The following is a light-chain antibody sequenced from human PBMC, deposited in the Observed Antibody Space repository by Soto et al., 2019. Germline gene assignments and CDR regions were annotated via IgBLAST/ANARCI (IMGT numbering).Light chain of an antibody. CDR2: AAP. Sequence: DIQMTQSPSSLSASVGDRVTITCRASQSISNYLNWYQQKPGKAPKLLIFAAPSLQSGVPSRFSGSGSGTNFTLTISSLQPEDFAAYYCQQSYSAPITFGQGTRLEI. CDR1: QSISNY. J-gene: IGKJ5*01. CDR3: QQSYSAPIT. V-gene: IGKV1-39*01.